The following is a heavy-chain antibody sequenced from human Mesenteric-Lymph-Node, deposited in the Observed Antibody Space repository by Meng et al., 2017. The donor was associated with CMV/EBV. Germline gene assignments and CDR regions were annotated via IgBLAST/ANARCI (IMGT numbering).Heavy chain of an antibody. V-gene: IGHV1-18*04. CDR1: GYTFTSYY. CDR3: ARDSNYVMDV. Sequence: ASVKVSCKASGYTFTSYYMHWVRQAPGQGLEWMGWISGYTGNTKYAQKLQGRVTLTTDTSTSTAYMELRSLRSGDTAVYYCARDSNYVMDVWGQGTTVTVSS. CDR2: ISGYTGNT. J-gene: IGHJ6*02.